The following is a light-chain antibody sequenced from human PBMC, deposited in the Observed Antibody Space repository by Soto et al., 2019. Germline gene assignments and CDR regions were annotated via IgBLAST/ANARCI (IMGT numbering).Light chain of an antibody. J-gene: IGLJ2*01. Sequence: QSALTQPASVSGSPGQSITISCTGTSSDVGGHNYVSWYQQHPGTAPKLMIYEVSKRPSGVPDRFSGSKSGNTASLTVSGLQAEDEADYYCSSYAGSNNVVFGGGTKLTVL. CDR2: EVS. V-gene: IGLV2-8*01. CDR1: SSDVGGHNY. CDR3: SSYAGSNNVV.